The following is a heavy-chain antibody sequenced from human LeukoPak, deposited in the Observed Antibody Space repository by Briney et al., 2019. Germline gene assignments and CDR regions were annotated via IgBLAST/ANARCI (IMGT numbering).Heavy chain of an antibody. D-gene: IGHD1-26*01. J-gene: IGHJ5*02. CDR1: GGTFSSYT. Sequence: SVRVSCKASGGTFSSYTISWVRQAPGQGLEWMGRIIPILGIANHAQKFQGRVAITADKSTSTAYMELSSLRSEDTAVYYCARQATSIVGATTNWFDPWGQGTLVTVSS. CDR3: ARQATSIVGATTNWFDP. CDR2: IIPILGIA. V-gene: IGHV1-69*02.